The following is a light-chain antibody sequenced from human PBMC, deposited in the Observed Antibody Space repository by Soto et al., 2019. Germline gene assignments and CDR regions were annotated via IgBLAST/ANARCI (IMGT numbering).Light chain of an antibody. Sequence: QAVVTQPPSVSAAPGQKVTISCSGSSSNIGNNYVSWYQHLPGTAPKLLIYDNNKRPSGIPDRFSGSKSGTSATLGITGLQTGDEADYYCGTWDNSLSVVVFGGGTKLTVL. J-gene: IGLJ2*01. CDR1: SSNIGNNY. V-gene: IGLV1-51*01. CDR2: DNN. CDR3: GTWDNSLSVVV.